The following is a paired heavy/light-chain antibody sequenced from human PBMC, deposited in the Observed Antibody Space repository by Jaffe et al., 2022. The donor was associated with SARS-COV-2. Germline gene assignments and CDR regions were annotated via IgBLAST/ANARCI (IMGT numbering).Light chain of an antibody. CDR3: QQSYSTLYT. V-gene: IGKV1-39*01. J-gene: IGKJ2*01. CDR2: TSS. Sequence: DIQMTQSPSSLSASVGDRVTITCRSSQSISNYLNWYQQKPGKAPKLLIYTSSSLQSGVPSRFSGSGSGTDFTLTISSLQPEDFATYYCQQSYSTLYTFGQGTKLEIK. CDR1: QSISNY.
Heavy chain of an antibody. D-gene: IGHD2-8*01. J-gene: IGHJ5*02. CDR3: VRIRYCIKSSCTSFDP. Sequence: QLQLQESGPGLVKPSETLSLTCTISGASFSSSAYYWGWIRQPPGKGLEWIGSIYSSGSTYYNPSLKSRVTISVDTSKNQFSLNLTSVTASDTALFYCVRIRYCIKSSCTSFDPWGQGTLVTVSS. CDR1: GASFSSSAYY. V-gene: IGHV4-39*01. CDR2: IYSSGST.